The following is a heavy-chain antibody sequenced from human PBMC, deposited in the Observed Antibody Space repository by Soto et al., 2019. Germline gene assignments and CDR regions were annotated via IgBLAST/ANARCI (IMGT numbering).Heavy chain of an antibody. CDR1: GFSLSTTGVA. V-gene: IGHV2-5*02. CDR2: IYWDDDK. D-gene: IGHD2-15*01. CDR3: AHRVDYRGSWNTGYFDY. J-gene: IGHJ4*02. Sequence: SGPTLVNPTQTLTLTCSFSGFSLSTTGVAVGWIRQPPGQALERLVLIYWDDDKRYSPSLKSRLTITRDTSKNQVVLTMTDMDPVDTATYYCAHRVDYRGSWNTGYFDYWGQGTLVTVSS.